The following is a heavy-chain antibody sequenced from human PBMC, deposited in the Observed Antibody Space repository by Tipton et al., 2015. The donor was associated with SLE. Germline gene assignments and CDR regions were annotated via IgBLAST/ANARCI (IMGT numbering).Heavy chain of an antibody. V-gene: IGHV4-30-4*01. D-gene: IGHD3-22*01. CDR1: GGSISSSNYY. CDR2: IYYSGST. Sequence: TLSLTCTVPGGSISSSNYYWSWIRQPPGKGLEWIGYIYYSGSTYYNPSLKSRVTISVDTSKNQFSLKLSSVTAADTAVYYCASSYDSSGYYPIDAFDIWGQGTMVTVSS. CDR3: ASSYDSSGYYPIDAFDI. J-gene: IGHJ3*02.